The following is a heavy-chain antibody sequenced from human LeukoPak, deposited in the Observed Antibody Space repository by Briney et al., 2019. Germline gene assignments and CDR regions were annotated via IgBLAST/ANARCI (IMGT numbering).Heavy chain of an antibody. V-gene: IGHV4-59*08. CDR2: IYHSGST. Sequence: SETLSLTCTVSGGSISSYYWSWIRQPPGKGLEWIGYIYHSGSTYYDPSLKSRVTISVDTSKNQFSLKLSSVTAADTAVYYCARQGSGYSSSFDYWGQGTLVTVSS. D-gene: IGHD5-18*01. CDR1: GGSISSYY. CDR3: ARQGSGYSSSFDY. J-gene: IGHJ4*02.